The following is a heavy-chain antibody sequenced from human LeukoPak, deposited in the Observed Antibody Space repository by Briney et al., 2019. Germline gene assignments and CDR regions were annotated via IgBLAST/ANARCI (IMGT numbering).Heavy chain of an antibody. D-gene: IGHD2-2*01. Sequence: ASVKVSCKASGYTLTGYYMHWVRQAPGQGLEWMGWINPNSGVTLYAQKFQGRVTMTRDTSINTAYMELNRLRSDDTAMYYCARSCSSSSCLHYYYYYMDVWGTGTTVTISS. CDR1: GYTLTGYY. J-gene: IGHJ6*03. V-gene: IGHV1-2*02. CDR3: ARSCSSSSCLHYYYYYMDV. CDR2: INPNSGVT.